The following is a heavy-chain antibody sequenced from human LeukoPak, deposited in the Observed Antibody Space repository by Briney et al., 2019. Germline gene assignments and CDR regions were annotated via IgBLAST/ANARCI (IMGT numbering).Heavy chain of an antibody. J-gene: IGHJ3*02. CDR3: ARDRGYSTFDI. CDR2: IKEDGSEK. D-gene: IGHD5-18*01. Sequence: GGSLRLSCAASGFTFSSYWMSWVRQAPGKGLEWVANIKEDGSEKNYVDSVKGRLTISRDNAKNSVYLQMNSLRAEDTAVYYCARDRGYSTFDIWGQGTMVTVSS. CDR1: GFTFSSYW. V-gene: IGHV3-7*05.